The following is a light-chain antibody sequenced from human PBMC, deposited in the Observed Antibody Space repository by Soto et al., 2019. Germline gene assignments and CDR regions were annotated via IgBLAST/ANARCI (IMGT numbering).Light chain of an antibody. J-gene: IGKJ2*01. CDR1: QSISIW. CDR2: KAS. V-gene: IGKV1-5*03. CDR3: QQYNSYLGT. Sequence: IQMTQSPSTLSASVGDRVTITCRASQSISIWLAWYQQKPGKAPKLLIYKASTLESGVPSRFSGSGSGTEFTLTISRLQPDDFATYYCQQYNSYLGTFGQGTKLDI.